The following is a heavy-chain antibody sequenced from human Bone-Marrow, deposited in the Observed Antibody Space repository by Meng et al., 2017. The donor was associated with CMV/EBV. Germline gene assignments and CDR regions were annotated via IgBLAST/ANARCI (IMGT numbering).Heavy chain of an antibody. Sequence: GGSLKISCAASGFTFSGSAMHWVRQASGKGLEWVGRIRSKANSYATAYAASVKGRFTISRDDSKNTAYLQMNSLKTEDTAVYYCTRPWAGGDTGTDYWGQGTLVTVSS. D-gene: IGHD3-16*01. CDR1: GFTFSGSA. J-gene: IGHJ4*02. CDR3: TRPWAGGDTGTDY. CDR2: IRSKANSYAT. V-gene: IGHV3-73*01.